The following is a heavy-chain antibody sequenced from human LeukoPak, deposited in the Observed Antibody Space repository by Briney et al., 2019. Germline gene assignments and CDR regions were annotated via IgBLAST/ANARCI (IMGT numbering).Heavy chain of an antibody. CDR3: ARDSSNYPADAFDI. CDR1: GFTFSDYA. D-gene: IGHD3-16*01. V-gene: IGHV3-21*01. Sequence: GGSLRLSCAASGFTFSDYAMDWVRRAPGKGLEWVSSISSTGGYIYYADSVKGRFTISRDNAKNSLSLQMNSLRVEDTAVYYCARDSSNYPADAFDIWGQGTLVTVSS. J-gene: IGHJ4*02. CDR2: ISSTGGYI.